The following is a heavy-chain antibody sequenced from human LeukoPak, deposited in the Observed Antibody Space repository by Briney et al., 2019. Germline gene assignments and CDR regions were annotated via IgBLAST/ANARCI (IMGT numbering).Heavy chain of an antibody. D-gene: IGHD3-3*01. CDR2: IYPGDSDT. Sequence: GESLKISCKGSGYSFTNYWIGWVRQMPGKGLEWIGIIYPGDSDTRYSPSFQGQVTISADKSTSTAYLQWSSLKASDTAMYYCARLQVNPEYYDFWSGYGYFDYWGQGTLVTVSS. CDR1: GYSFTNYW. CDR3: ARLQVNPEYYDFWSGYGYFDY. V-gene: IGHV5-51*01. J-gene: IGHJ4*02.